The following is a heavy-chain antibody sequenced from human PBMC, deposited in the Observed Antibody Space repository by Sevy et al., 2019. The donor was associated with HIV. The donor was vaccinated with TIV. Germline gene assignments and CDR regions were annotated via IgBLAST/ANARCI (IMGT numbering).Heavy chain of an antibody. J-gene: IGHJ4*02. CDR3: AREENRELGTIPLDS. D-gene: IGHD7-27*01. V-gene: IGHV3-48*02. CDR2: ISKSGSTT. Sequence: GGSLRLSCAASGFTFSHHNMNWVLQAPGKGLEWISYISKSGSTTYFADSVRGRFTISRDNAKNSLFLEMHSLTDEDTAVYYCAREENRELGTIPLDSWGRGIQVTVSS. CDR1: GFTFSHHN.